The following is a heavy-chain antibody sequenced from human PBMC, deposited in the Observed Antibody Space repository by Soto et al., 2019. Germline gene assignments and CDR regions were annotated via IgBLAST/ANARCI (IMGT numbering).Heavy chain of an antibody. J-gene: IGHJ6*03. CDR1: GYTFTGYY. D-gene: IGHD6-13*01. V-gene: IGHV1-2*04. Sequence: ASVKVSCKASGYTFTGYYMHWVRQAPGRGLEWMGWINPNSGGTNYAQKFQGWVTMTRDTSISTAYMELSRLRSDDTAVYYCARGGIVGGSSPRYYYYYYYMDVWGKGTTVTVSS. CDR2: INPNSGGT. CDR3: ARGGIVGGSSPRYYYYYYYMDV.